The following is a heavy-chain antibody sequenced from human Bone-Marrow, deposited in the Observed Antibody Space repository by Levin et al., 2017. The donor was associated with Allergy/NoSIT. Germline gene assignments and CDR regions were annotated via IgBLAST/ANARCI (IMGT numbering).Heavy chain of an antibody. CDR2: ITGSGGSI. V-gene: IGHV3-48*02. CDR3: ASSKGPLDY. CDR1: GFTFRIYS. J-gene: IGHJ4*02. Sequence: LSLTCAASGFTFRIYSLNWVRQAPGKGLEWISYITGSGGSIQYADSVKGRFTISRDNAKNSLYLQMNSLRDEDTAVYYCASSKGPLDYWGQGTLVTVSS. D-gene: IGHD4-11*01.